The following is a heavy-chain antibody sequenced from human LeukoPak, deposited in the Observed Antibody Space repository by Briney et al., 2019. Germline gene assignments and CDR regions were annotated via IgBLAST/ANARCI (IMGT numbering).Heavy chain of an antibody. D-gene: IGHD6-13*01. CDR3: ASSHSSSWCPQY. CDR1: GDSVSSNSAA. CDR2: TYYRSKWYN. V-gene: IGHV6-1*01. J-gene: IGHJ4*02. Sequence: SQTLSLTSVISGDSVSSNSAAWNWIRLSPSRGLEWLGRTYYRSKWYNDYAISVKSRITINPDTSKNQFSLQLNSVTPEDTAVYYCASSHSSSWCPQYWGQGTLVTVSS.